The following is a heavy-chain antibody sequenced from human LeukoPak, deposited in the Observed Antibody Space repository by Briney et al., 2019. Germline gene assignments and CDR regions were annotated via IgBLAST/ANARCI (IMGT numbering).Heavy chain of an antibody. CDR2: IYTSGST. J-gene: IGHJ5*02. Sequence: PSETMSLTCTVSGGSISSGSYYWSWIRQPAGKGLEWIGRIYTSGSTNYNPSLKSRVTISVDTSKNQFSLKLSSVTAADTAVYYCARELFLTDYSNWFDAWGQGTLVTVAS. V-gene: IGHV4-61*02. CDR1: GGSISSGSYY. D-gene: IGHD3-9*01. CDR3: ARELFLTDYSNWFDA.